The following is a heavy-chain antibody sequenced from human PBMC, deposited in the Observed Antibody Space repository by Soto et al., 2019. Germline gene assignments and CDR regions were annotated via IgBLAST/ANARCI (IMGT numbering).Heavy chain of an antibody. Sequence: EVHVVESGGDLVKPGGSLRLSCATSGFMFSSAWMSWVRQAPGRGLEWVGRIKSKSEGETRDYAAPVKGRFDISRDDSKKMLYLQMNSLKAEDTGLYHCVEGWNDFWGQGTLVTVSS. CDR1: GFMFSSAW. V-gene: IGHV3-15*01. CDR3: VEGWNDF. J-gene: IGHJ4*02. CDR2: IKSKSEGETR. D-gene: IGHD1-1*01.